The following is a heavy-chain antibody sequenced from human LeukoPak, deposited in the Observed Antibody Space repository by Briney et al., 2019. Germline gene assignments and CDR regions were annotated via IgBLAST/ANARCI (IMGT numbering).Heavy chain of an antibody. CDR3: ARSPRGYSCGYPTYYYYYMDV. CDR2: IYYSGST. D-gene: IGHD5-18*01. CDR1: GGSISSSSYY. Sequence: PSETLSLTCTVSGGSISSSSYYWGWIRQPPGKGLEWIGSIYYSGSTYYNPSLKSRVTISVDTSKNQFSLKLSSVTAADTAVYYCARSPRGYSCGYPTYYYYYMDVWGKGTTVTVSS. V-gene: IGHV4-39*07. J-gene: IGHJ6*03.